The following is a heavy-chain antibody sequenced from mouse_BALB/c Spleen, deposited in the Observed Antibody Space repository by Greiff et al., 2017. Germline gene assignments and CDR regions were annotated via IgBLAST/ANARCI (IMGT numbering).Heavy chain of an antibody. V-gene: IGHV8-12*01. CDR1: GFSLSTSGMG. Sequence: QVTLKVSGPGILQPSQTLSLTCSFSGFSLSTSGMGVSWIRQPSGKGLEWLAHIYWDDDKRYNPSLKSRLTISKDTSSNQVFLKITSVDTADTATYYCARRQSDYYAMDYWGQGTSVTVS. CDR2: IYWDDDK. J-gene: IGHJ4*01. CDR3: ARRQSDYYAMDY.